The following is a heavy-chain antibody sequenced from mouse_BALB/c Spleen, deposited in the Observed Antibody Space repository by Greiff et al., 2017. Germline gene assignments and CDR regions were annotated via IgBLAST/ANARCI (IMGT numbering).Heavy chain of an antibody. CDR3: TRVPPYDYDYAMDY. J-gene: IGHJ4*01. D-gene: IGHD2-4*01. CDR2: ISSGGSYT. Sequence: DVQLVESGGGLVKPGGSLKLSCAASGFTFSSYTMSWVRQTPEKRLEWVATISSGGSYTYYPDSVKGRFTISRDNAKNTLYLQMSSLKSEDTAMYYCTRVPPYDYDYAMDYWGQGTSVTVSS. CDR1: GFTFSSYT. V-gene: IGHV5-6-4*01.